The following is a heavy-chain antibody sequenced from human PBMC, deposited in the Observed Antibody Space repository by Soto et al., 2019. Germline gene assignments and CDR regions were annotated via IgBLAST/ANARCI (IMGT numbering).Heavy chain of an antibody. J-gene: IGHJ4*02. CDR1: GFTFSSYA. D-gene: IGHD2-2*01. V-gene: IGHV3-30-3*01. CDR3: ARDGSRIVVVPAAEYIEY. CDR2: ISYDGSNK. Sequence: QVQLVESGGGVVQPGRSLRLSCAASGFTFSSYAMHWVRQAPGKGLEWVAVISYDGSNKYYADSVKGRFTISRDNSKNTLDMQMNSLRAEDTAVYYCARDGSRIVVVPAAEYIEYWGQGPLVTVSS.